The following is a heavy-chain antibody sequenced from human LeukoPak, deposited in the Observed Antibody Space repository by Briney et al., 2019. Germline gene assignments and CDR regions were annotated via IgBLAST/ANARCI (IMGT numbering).Heavy chain of an antibody. D-gene: IGHD4-17*01. V-gene: IGHV3-74*01. CDR1: GFTFSSYW. J-gene: IGHJ4*02. CDR3: ARAYGDYVPMSGY. Sequence: HPGGSLRLSCAASGFTFSSYWMSWVRQAPGMGLVWVSRIKTDGSSTSYADSVKGRFTISRDNAKNTLYLQMNSLRAEDTAMYYCARAYGDYVPMSGYWGQGTLVTVSS. CDR2: IKTDGSST.